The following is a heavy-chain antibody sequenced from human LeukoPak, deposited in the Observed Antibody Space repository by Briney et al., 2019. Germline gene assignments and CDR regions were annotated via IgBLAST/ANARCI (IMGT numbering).Heavy chain of an antibody. V-gene: IGHV3-21*01. CDR2: ISGSNTYI. D-gene: IGHD3-10*01. CDR1: GFTFSSYS. J-gene: IGHJ5*02. CDR3: ARAEVMRDYYGSGSYVS. Sequence: PGESLRLSCAASGFTFSSYSMNWVRQAPGKGLEWVSSISGSNTYIYYADSVKGRFTISRDNAKNSLYLQMNSLRAEDTAVYYCARAEVMRDYYGSGSYVSWGQGTLVTVSS.